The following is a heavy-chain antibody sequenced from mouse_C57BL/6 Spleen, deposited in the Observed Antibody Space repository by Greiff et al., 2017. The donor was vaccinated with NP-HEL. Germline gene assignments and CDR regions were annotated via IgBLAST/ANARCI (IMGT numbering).Heavy chain of an antibody. CDR1: GYTFTSYG. V-gene: IGHV1-81*01. CDR3: ARNLDDWFAY. CDR2: IYPRSGNT. J-gene: IGHJ3*01. Sequence: VQLQQSGAELARPGASVKLSCKASGYTFTSYGISWVKQRTGQGLEWIGEIYPRSGNTYYNEKFKGKATLTADKSSSTAYMELRSLTSEDSAVYFCARNLDDWFAYWGQGTLVTVSA.